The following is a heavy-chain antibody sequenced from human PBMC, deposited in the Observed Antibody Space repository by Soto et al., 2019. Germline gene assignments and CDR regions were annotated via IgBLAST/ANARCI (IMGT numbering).Heavy chain of an antibody. CDR1: GGTFSSYA. J-gene: IGHJ6*02. V-gene: IGHV1-69*13. CDR3: GKALYCSGGSCRMDV. Sequence: SVKVSCKASGGTFSSYAISWVRQAPGQGLEWMGGIIAIFGTTNYAQKFQGRVTITADESTSTAYMELRSLRSDDTAVYYCGKALYCSGGSCRMDVWGQGTTVTVSS. CDR2: IIAIFGTT. D-gene: IGHD2-15*01.